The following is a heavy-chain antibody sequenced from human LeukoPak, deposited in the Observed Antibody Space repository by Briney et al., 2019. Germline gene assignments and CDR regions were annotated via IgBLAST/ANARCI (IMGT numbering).Heavy chain of an antibody. CDR3: ARDNYYDSSGYSKEFYY. D-gene: IGHD3-22*01. V-gene: IGHV4-34*01. CDR2: INHSGST. Sequence: SETLSLTCAVYGGSFSGYYWSWIRQPPGKGLEWIGEINHSGSTNYNPSLKSRVTISVDTSKNQFSLKLSSVTAADTAVYYCARDNYYDSSGYSKEFYYWGQGTLVTVSS. CDR1: GGSFSGYY. J-gene: IGHJ4*02.